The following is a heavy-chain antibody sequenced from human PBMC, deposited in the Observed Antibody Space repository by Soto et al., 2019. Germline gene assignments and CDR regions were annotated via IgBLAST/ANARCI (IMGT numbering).Heavy chain of an antibody. J-gene: IGHJ6*02. CDR1: GFTFRSYT. V-gene: IGHV3-21*01. D-gene: IGHD2-15*01. CDR3: ARDRGYDAHDYYYNAMDV. Sequence: GGSLRLSCISSGFTFRSYTMNWVRQAPGKGLEWVSGIRGFSPYTFYAESVKGRFTISRDNAKNSLYLQMNSLRAEDTAVYYCARDRGYDAHDYYYNAMDVWGQGTTVTVSS. CDR2: IRGFSPYT.